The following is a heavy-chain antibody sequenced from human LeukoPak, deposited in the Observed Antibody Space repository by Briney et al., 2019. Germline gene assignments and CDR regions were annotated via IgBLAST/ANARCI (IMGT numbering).Heavy chain of an antibody. D-gene: IGHD2-21*01. CDR2: IKEDGSKK. V-gene: IGHV3-7*03. CDR1: GFSFSSYR. Sequence: PGGSLRLSCAASGFSFSSYRMNWVRRAPGKGLEWLANIKEDGSKKYYVDSVKGRFTISRDNAKNSLYLQMDSLRAEDTAVYYCARALFQRSAFDLWGQGTMVTVSS. CDR3: ARALFQRSAFDL. J-gene: IGHJ3*01.